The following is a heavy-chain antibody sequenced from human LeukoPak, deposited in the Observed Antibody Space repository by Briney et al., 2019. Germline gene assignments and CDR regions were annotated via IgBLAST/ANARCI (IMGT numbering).Heavy chain of an antibody. D-gene: IGHD6-13*01. V-gene: IGHV3-30*02. CDR1: GFTFSSYG. Sequence: GGSLRLSCAASGFTFSSYGMHWVRQAPGKGLEWVAFIRYDGSNNYYADSVKGRFTISRDNSKNTLYLQMNSLRAEDTAVYYCAKDQQLVLDYWGQGTLVTVSS. CDR2: IRYDGSNN. J-gene: IGHJ4*02. CDR3: AKDQQLVLDY.